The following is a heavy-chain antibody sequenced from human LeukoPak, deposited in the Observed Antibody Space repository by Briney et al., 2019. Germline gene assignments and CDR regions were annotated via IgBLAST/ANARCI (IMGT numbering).Heavy chain of an antibody. CDR3: ARVRGATVLTMYFDY. V-gene: IGHV3-48*02. CDR1: GFTFSSYS. Sequence: GGSLRLSCAASGFTFSSYSMIWVRQGPGKGLEWVSCITSSSSTIYYADSVKGRFTISRDIARNSLYLQMNSLRDEDTAVYYCARVRGATVLTMYFDYWGQGTLVTVSS. J-gene: IGHJ4*02. D-gene: IGHD4/OR15-4a*01. CDR2: ITSSSSTI.